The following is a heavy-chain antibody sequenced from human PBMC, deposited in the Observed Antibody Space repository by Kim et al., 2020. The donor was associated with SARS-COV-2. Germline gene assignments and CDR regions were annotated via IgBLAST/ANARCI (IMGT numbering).Heavy chain of an antibody. Sequence: GGSLRLSCAAPGFTFSSYWMSWVRQAPGKGLEWVANIKQDGSEKYYVDSVKGRFTISRDNAKNSLYLQMNSLRADDTAVYYCARAKDILTGLLDYWGQGTLVTVSS. V-gene: IGHV3-7*01. CDR2: IKQDGSEK. J-gene: IGHJ4*02. D-gene: IGHD3-9*01. CDR1: GFTFSSYW. CDR3: ARAKDILTGLLDY.